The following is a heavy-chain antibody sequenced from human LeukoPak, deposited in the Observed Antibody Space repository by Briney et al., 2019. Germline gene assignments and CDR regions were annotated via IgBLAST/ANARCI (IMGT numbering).Heavy chain of an antibody. CDR3: ASSHDSSGND. D-gene: IGHD3-22*01. V-gene: IGHV3-7*01. CDR1: GFSFSTSW. CDR2: IYYDGSTK. J-gene: IGHJ4*02. Sequence: PGGSLRLSCAASGFSFSTSWMAWVRQAPGKGLEWVGNIYYDGSTKYYGDSVKGRFTFSRDNAKNSLFLQMNSLREEYTAVYYCASSHDSSGNDWGQGTMVTVPS.